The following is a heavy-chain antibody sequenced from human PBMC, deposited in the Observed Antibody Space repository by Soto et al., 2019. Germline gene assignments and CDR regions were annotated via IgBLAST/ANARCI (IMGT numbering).Heavy chain of an antibody. Sequence: GGSLRLSCAASGFTFSSYWMHWVRQAPGEWLMWVSRINPDGSTTSYADPVKGRFTISRDNAKNTLYLQMNSLRVEDTAVYYCARVPATVTTPGMDVWGQGTTVTVSS. J-gene: IGHJ6*02. CDR3: ARVPATVTTPGMDV. V-gene: IGHV3-74*01. CDR2: INPDGSTT. D-gene: IGHD4-4*01. CDR1: GFTFSSYW.